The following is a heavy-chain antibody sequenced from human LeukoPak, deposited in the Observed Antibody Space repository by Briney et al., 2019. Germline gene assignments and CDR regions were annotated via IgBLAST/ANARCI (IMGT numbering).Heavy chain of an antibody. D-gene: IGHD4-17*01. CDR1: GFTFSDYY. CDR3: AGSSRAYGDYDY. CDR2: ISSSGSTI. J-gene: IGHJ4*02. Sequence: GGSLRLSCAASGFTFSDYYMSWIRQAPGKGLEWISYISSSGSTIYYADSVKGRFTISRDNAKNSLYLQMNSLRAEDTAVYYCAGSSRAYGDYDYWGQGTLVTVSS. V-gene: IGHV3-11*01.